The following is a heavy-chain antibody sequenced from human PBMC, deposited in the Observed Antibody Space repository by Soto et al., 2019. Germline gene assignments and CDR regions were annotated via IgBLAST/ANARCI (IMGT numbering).Heavy chain of an antibody. J-gene: IGHJ4*02. CDR2: LYTGTDT. CDR1: GFTVSSTY. D-gene: IGHD2-15*01. CDR3: ASARYAETYSGRFLDY. Sequence: EVQLVESGGGWIQPGGSLRLSCAASGFTVSSTYLTWVRQAPGKGLEWVAILYTGTDTVYADSVKGRFTTSRVSSKNTFYRDMNSLRAEDTAMYFCASARYAETYSGRFLDYWGKGSLVTLSS. V-gene: IGHV3-53*01.